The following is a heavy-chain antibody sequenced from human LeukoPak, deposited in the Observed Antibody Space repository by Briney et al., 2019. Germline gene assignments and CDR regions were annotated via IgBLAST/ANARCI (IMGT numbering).Heavy chain of an antibody. CDR2: IYYSGST. Sequence: SETLSLTCTVSGGSISSRNYYWAWIRQSPGKGLQWIGSIYYSGSTYYKPSLKSRVSMSVDTSKNQFSLKLTSVTAADTAVYYCARGGGRYYDILTGYYPTTLDYWGQGTLVTVSS. V-gene: IGHV4-39*07. CDR1: GGSISSRNYY. CDR3: ARGGGRYYDILTGYYPTTLDY. D-gene: IGHD3-9*01. J-gene: IGHJ4*02.